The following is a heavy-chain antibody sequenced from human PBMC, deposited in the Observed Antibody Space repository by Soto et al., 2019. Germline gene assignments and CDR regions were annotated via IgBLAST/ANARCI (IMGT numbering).Heavy chain of an antibody. CDR2: ISYDGSNK. V-gene: IGHV3-30-3*01. CDR1: GFTFSSYG. J-gene: IGHJ1*01. CDR3: AWDLDYGDHPAALGF. D-gene: IGHD4-17*01. Sequence: QVQLVESGGGVVQPGRSLRLSCAASGFTFSSYGMHWVRQAPGKGLEWVSVISYDGSNKYYADSVKGRITISRDNSNNALHLQMSNLRAEETAGYYGAWDLDYGDHPAALGFRGQGALVTVSS.